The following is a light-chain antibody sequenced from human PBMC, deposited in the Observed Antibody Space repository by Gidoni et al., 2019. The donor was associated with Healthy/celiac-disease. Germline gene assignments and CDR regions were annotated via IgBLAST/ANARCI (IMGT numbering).Light chain of an antibody. CDR1: QSISSY. CDR3: QQSYSTPQT. CDR2: AAS. J-gene: IGKJ1*01. V-gene: IGKV1-39*01. Sequence: DIQMTQSPSSLSASVGDRVIITCRASQSISSYLNWYQHKPGKAPKLLIYAASSLQSGVPSRFSGSGSGTDFTLTISSLQPEDFATYYCQQSYSTPQTFXQXTKVEIK.